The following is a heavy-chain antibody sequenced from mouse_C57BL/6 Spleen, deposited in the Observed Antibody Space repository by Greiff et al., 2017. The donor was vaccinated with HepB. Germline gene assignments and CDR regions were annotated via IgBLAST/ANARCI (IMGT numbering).Heavy chain of an antibody. J-gene: IGHJ2*01. CDR3: ARWDYYGSSYGYFDY. D-gene: IGHD1-1*01. V-gene: IGHV1-42*01. CDR1: GYSFTGYY. CDR2: INPSTGGT. Sequence: VQLKESGPELVKPGASVKISCKASGYSFTGYYMNWVKQSPEKSLEWIGEINPSTGGTTYNQKFKAKATLTVDKSSSTAYMQLKSLTSEDSAVYYCARWDYYGSSYGYFDYWGQGTTLTVSS.